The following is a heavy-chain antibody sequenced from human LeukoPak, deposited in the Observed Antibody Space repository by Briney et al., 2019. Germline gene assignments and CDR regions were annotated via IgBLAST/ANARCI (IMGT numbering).Heavy chain of an antibody. CDR2: IKSKTDGGTT. CDR3: TTDPWLLLGWAFDI. D-gene: IGHD3-22*01. V-gene: IGHV3-15*01. J-gene: IGHJ3*02. CDR1: GFTFSNAW. Sequence: GGSLRLSCAASGFTFSNAWMSWVRQAPGKGLEWVGRIKSKTDGGTTDYAAPVKGRFTISRDDSKNTLYLQMNSLKTEDTAVYYCTTDPWLLLGWAFDIWGQGTMVTVSS.